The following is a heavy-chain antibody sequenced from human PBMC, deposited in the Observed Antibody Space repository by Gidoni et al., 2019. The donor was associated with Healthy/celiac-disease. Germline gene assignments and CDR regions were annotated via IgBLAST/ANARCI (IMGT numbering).Heavy chain of an antibody. Sequence: EVQLVESGGGLVQPGGSLRLSCAASAFTFRSYSMNWVRQAPGKGLEWVSYISSSSSTIYYAASVKGRFTISRDSAKNSLYLQMNSLRAEDTAVYYCARVLDTIFGVVIATYYYYCMDVWGQGTTVTVSS. CDR3: ARVLDTIFGVVIATYYYYCMDV. D-gene: IGHD3-3*01. J-gene: IGHJ6*02. V-gene: IGHV3-48*04. CDR2: ISSSSSTI. CDR1: AFTFRSYS.